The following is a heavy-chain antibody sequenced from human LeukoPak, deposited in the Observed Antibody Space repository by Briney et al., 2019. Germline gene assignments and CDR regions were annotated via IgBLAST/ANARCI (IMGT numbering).Heavy chain of an antibody. Sequence: GRSLRLSCAASGFTFSSCWMNWVRQAPGKGLEWVANIKKDGSAKYYVDSVKGRFTISRDNAKNSLYLQMNSLRAEDTAVYYCARDSDVPFDYWGQGALVTVSS. CDR2: IKKDGSAK. D-gene: IGHD3-16*01. J-gene: IGHJ4*02. CDR1: GFTFSSCW. CDR3: ARDSDVPFDY. V-gene: IGHV3-7*01.